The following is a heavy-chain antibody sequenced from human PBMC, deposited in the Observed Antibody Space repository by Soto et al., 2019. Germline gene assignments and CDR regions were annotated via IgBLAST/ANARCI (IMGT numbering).Heavy chain of an antibody. CDR1: GGSISSSSYY. Sequence: PSETLSLTCTVSGGSISSSSYYWGWIRQPPGKGLEWIGSIYYSGSTYYNPSLKSRVTISVDTSKNQFSLKLSSVTAADTAVYYCARRRVTIFGVVITQLDYWGQGTLVTVSS. J-gene: IGHJ4*02. V-gene: IGHV4-39*01. CDR3: ARRRVTIFGVVITQLDY. CDR2: IYYSGST. D-gene: IGHD3-3*01.